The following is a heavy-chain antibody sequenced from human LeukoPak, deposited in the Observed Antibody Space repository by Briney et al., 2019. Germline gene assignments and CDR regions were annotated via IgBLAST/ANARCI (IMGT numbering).Heavy chain of an antibody. CDR2: ISSSSSYI. D-gene: IGHD3-10*01. J-gene: IGHJ6*02. CDR3: AKDQGRSGYYGMDV. V-gene: IGHV3-21*01. Sequence: GGSLRLSCAASGFTFSSYSMNWVRQAPGKGLEWVSSISSSSSYIYYADSVKGRFTISRDNAKNSLYLQMNSLRAEDTAVYYCAKDQGRSGYYGMDVWGQGTTVTVSS. CDR1: GFTFSSYS.